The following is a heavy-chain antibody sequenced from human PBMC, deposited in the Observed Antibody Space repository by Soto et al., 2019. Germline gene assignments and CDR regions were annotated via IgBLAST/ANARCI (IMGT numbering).Heavy chain of an antibody. J-gene: IGHJ5*02. CDR3: AKNQGVELVPLATVDWFDP. V-gene: IGHV3-23*01. D-gene: IGHD1-26*01. CDR1: GFIFENFG. Sequence: GGSLRLSCAASGFIFENFGMSWVRQAPGKGLECISSISGSGFKKYYADSVKGRFTISRDNSKSTVYLELNNLSAEDTAVYHCAKNQGVELVPLATVDWFDPWGQGSVVTVS. CDR2: ISGSGFKK.